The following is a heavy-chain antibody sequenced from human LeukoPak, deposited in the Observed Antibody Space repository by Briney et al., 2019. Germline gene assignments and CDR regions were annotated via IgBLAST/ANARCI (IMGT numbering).Heavy chain of an antibody. CDR2: ISGSGGST. J-gene: IGHJ4*02. D-gene: IGHD6-13*01. V-gene: IGHV3-23*01. Sequence: PGGSLRLSCVASGFSFTTHAMGWVRQAPGKGLEWVSHISGSGGSTKYSGSVKGRFTISRDNSKNTLYLQMNSLRAEDTAVYYCARHNVAAARPLDYWGQGTLVTVSS. CDR1: GFSFTTHA. CDR3: ARHNVAAARPLDY.